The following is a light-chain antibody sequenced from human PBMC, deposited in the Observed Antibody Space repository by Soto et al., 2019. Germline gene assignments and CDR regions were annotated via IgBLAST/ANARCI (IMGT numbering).Light chain of an antibody. Sequence: EIGMTQSPATLSVSPGERATLSCRASQSISINLAWYQQKPGQAPRLLIYGASTRATGLPARFSGSGSGTEFTLIISSLQPDDFATYYCQHYNSYSEAFGQGTKVDIK. CDR1: QSISIN. J-gene: IGKJ1*01. CDR2: GAS. V-gene: IGKV3-15*01. CDR3: QHYNSYSEA.